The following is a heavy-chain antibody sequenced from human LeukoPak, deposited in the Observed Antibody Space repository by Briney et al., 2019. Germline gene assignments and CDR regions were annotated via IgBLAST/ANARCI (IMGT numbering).Heavy chain of an antibody. CDR2: INHSGST. CDR3: ARDAYYDFWSGYYTQGGYFDY. D-gene: IGHD3-3*01. V-gene: IGHV4-34*01. J-gene: IGHJ4*02. Sequence: SETLSLTCAVYGGSFSGYYWSWIRQPPGKGLEWIGEINHSGSTNYNPPLKSRVTISVDTSKNQFSLKLSSVTAADTAVYYCARDAYYDFWSGYYTQGGYFDYWGQGTLVTVSS. CDR1: GGSFSGYY.